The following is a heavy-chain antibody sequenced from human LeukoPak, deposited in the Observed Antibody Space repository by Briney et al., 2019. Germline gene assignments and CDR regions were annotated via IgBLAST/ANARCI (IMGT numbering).Heavy chain of an antibody. D-gene: IGHD3-16*01. Sequence: PSETLSLTCAVYGGSFSGYYWSWIRQPPGKGLEWIGYIYYSGSTNYNPSLKSRVTISVDTSKNQFSLKLSSVTAADTAVYYCARRYYDYVWGYYFDYWGQGTLVTVSS. CDR2: IYYSGST. V-gene: IGHV4-59*08. CDR3: ARRYYDYVWGYYFDY. CDR1: GGSFSGYY. J-gene: IGHJ4*02.